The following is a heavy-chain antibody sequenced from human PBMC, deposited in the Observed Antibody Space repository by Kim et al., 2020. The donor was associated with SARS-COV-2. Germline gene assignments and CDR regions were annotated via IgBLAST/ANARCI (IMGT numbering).Heavy chain of an antibody. V-gene: IGHV1-69*13. J-gene: IGHJ6*02. Sequence: SVKVSCKASGGTFSSYAISWVRQAPGQGLEWMGGIIPIFGTANYAQKFQGRVTITADESTSTAYMELSSLRSEDTAVYYCARGVAATLYYYYGMDVWGQGTTVTVSS. D-gene: IGHD2-15*01. CDR2: IIPIFGTA. CDR1: GGTFSSYA. CDR3: ARGVAATLYYYYGMDV.